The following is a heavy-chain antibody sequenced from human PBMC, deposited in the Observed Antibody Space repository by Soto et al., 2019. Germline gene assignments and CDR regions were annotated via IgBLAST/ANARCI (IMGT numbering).Heavy chain of an antibody. D-gene: IGHD1-26*01. CDR2: IRSSSSYI. CDR1: GFTFSSYS. Sequence: EVQLVESGGGLVKPGGSLRLSCAASGFTFSSYSMNWVRQAPGKGLEWVSSIRSSSSYIYYADSVKGRCTISRDNAKNSLYLQMNSLRAEDTAVYYCARGRNIVGAIPHYCYDGMDVWGQGTTVTVSS. V-gene: IGHV3-21*01. CDR3: ARGRNIVGAIPHYCYDGMDV. J-gene: IGHJ6*02.